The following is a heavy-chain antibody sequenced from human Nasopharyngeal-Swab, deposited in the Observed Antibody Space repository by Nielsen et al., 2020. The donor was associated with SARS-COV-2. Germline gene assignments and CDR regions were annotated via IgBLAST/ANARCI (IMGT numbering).Heavy chain of an antibody. CDR1: GGSFSGYY. V-gene: IGHV4-34*01. J-gene: IGHJ4*02. CDR2: INHSGST. CDR3: ARFRYGVHDY. D-gene: IGHD4-17*01. Sequence: SETLSLTCAVYGGSFSGYYWSWIRQPPGKGLEWIGEINHSGSTNYNPSLKSRVTISVDTSKNQFSLKLSSVTAADTAVYYCARFRYGVHDYWGQGPLVTVSS.